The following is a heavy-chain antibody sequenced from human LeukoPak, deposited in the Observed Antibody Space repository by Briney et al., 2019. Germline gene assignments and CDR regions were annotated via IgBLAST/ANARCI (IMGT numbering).Heavy chain of an antibody. V-gene: IGHV3-30*18. J-gene: IGHJ4*02. CDR1: GFTFSSYG. D-gene: IGHD2-2*01. Sequence: GGSLRLSCAASGFTFSSYGMHWVRQAPGKGLEWVAVISYDGSNKYYADSVKGRFTISRDNSKSTLYLQMNSMRAEDTAVYYCAKGKYQLLFADYFDYWGQGTLVTVSS. CDR3: AKGKYQLLFADYFDY. CDR2: ISYDGSNK.